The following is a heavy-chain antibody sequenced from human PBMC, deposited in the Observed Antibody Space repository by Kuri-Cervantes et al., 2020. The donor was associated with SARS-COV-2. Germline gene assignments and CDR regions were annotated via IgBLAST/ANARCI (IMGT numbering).Heavy chain of an antibody. CDR1: GYTFTSYD. CDR3: ASFTLDLPYSSSWKNFDY. Sequence: ASVKVSCKASGYTFTSYDINWVRQATGQGLEWMGWMNPNSGNTGYAQKFQGRVTMTRNTSISTAYMELSSLRSEDTAVYYCASFTLDLPYSSSWKNFDYWGQGTLVTVSS. D-gene: IGHD6-13*01. V-gene: IGHV1-8*02. CDR2: MNPNSGNT. J-gene: IGHJ4*02.